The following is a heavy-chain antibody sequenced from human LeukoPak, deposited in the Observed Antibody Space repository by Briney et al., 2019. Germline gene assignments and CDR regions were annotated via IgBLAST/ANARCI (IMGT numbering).Heavy chain of an antibody. V-gene: IGHV3-7*01. CDR3: ATLSLWDIVVVPAAIGIDY. J-gene: IGHJ4*02. Sequence: PGGSLRLSCAASGFTFGNYWMSWVRQAPGKGPEWVAHINMDGSEKYYVDSVKGRFTISRDNAKNSLYLQMNSLRAEDTAVYYCATLSLWDIVVVPAAIGIDYWGQGTLVTVSS. CDR2: INMDGSEK. D-gene: IGHD2-2*02. CDR1: GFTFGNYW.